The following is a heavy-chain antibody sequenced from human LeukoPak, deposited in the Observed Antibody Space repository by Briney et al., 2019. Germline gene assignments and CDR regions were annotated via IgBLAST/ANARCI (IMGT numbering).Heavy chain of an antibody. CDR2: IKQDGSEK. D-gene: IGHD3-16*01. Sequence: GGSLRLSCAAPGFTLSTYWMTWVRQAPGKGLEWVANIKQDGSEKYYVDSVKGRFTISRDNAKNSLYLQMNSLRDEDTAVYYCARSRGLDYWGQGTLVTVSS. CDR1: GFTLSTYW. CDR3: ARSRGLDY. V-gene: IGHV3-7*04. J-gene: IGHJ4*02.